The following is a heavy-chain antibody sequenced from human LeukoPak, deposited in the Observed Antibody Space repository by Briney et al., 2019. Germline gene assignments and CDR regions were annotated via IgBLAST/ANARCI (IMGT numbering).Heavy chain of an antibody. J-gene: IGHJ6*02. Sequence: GGSLRLSCAASKLTFSHYWMSWVRQAPGKGLEWVAFIRSDGSKNYYGDSVRGRFTISRDTSKNTLYLQMNTLRPEDTAVYYCTKASGRNLYGMDVWGQGTTVIVSS. D-gene: IGHD3-10*01. V-gene: IGHV3-30*02. CDR1: KLTFSHYW. CDR3: TKASGRNLYGMDV. CDR2: IRSDGSKN.